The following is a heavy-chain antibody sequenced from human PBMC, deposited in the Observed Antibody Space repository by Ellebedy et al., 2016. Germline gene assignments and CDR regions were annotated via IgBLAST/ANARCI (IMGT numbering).Heavy chain of an antibody. CDR2: ISGSGGST. J-gene: IGHJ4*02. CDR1: GFTFSSYA. CDR3: ARAASGSHPDY. Sequence: GESLKISXAASGFTFSSYAMSWVRQAPGKGLEWVSAISGSGGSTYYADSVKGRFTISRDNSKNTLYLQMNSLRAEDTAVYYCARAASGSHPDYWGQGTLVTVSS. D-gene: IGHD3-10*01. V-gene: IGHV3-23*01.